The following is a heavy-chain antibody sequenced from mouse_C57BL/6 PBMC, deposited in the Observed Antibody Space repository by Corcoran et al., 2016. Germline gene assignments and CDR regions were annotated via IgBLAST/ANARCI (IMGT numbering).Heavy chain of an antibody. D-gene: IGHD1-1*01. CDR1: GYTSTDHE. CDR2: IDPETGGT. Sequence: QVLLQLSGAVLVRRGASLTLPCTALGYTSTDHEQRWVKQTPVHGPEWIGAIDPETGGTAYNQKFKGKTILTADKSSSTAYMELRSLTSEDSAVDYCRRPDYGSSYAMDYGGQGTAVTVS. CDR3: RRPDYGSSYAMDY. J-gene: IGHJ4*01. V-gene: IGHV1-15*01.